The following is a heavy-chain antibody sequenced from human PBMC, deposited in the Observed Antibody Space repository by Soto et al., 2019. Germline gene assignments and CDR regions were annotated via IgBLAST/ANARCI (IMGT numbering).Heavy chain of an antibody. CDR3: TGITWFRGMDV. V-gene: IGHV6-1*01. Sequence: LSQTLSLTCVISGDSVSSNSAGWNWIRQSPSRGLEWLGRTYYKSKWNNDYALSVKSRITTNPDTSKNQFSLHLYSVTPEDTAVYYCTGITWFRGMDVWGQGTPVTVSS. J-gene: IGHJ6*02. CDR2: TYYKSKWNN. CDR1: GDSVSSNSAG. D-gene: IGHD3-10*01.